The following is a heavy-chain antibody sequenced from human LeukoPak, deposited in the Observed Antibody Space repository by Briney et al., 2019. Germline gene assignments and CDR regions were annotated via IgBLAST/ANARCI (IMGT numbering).Heavy chain of an antibody. D-gene: IGHD3-3*01. V-gene: IGHV3-23*01. CDR1: GFTFKLYT. Sequence: GGSLRLSCAAFGFTFKLYTMNWVRQAPGQGLEWVSSINFSGDNRGDNTYYADSVRGRFSISRDNSQNTVFLQMNNLRVDDTAAYYCVGTFTVFGVVSTIEWGQGTLVTVSS. CDR2: INFSGDNRGDNT. J-gene: IGHJ4*02. CDR3: VGTFTVFGVVSTIE.